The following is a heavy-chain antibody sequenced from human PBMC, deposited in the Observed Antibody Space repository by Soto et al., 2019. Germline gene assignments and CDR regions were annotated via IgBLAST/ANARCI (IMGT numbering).Heavy chain of an antibody. CDR2: IYYSGST. CDR3: ARVISITMFRGGFAFDI. V-gene: IGHV4-31*03. J-gene: IGHJ3*02. Sequence: LSLTCTVSGGSISIVGYYWSWIRQHPGKGLEWIGYIYYSGSTYYNPSLKSRVTISVDTSKNQFSLKLSSVTAADTAVYYCARVISITMFRGGFAFDIWGKGTMVTVSS. CDR1: GGSISIVGYY. D-gene: IGHD3-10*01.